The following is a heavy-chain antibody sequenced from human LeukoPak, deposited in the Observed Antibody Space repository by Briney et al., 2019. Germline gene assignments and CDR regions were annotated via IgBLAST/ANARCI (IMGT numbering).Heavy chain of an antibody. V-gene: IGHV3-64*04. CDR2: ISYNGGST. CDR3: ARAAHRGFSFDY. CDR1: GFTFSSYA. D-gene: IGHD3-10*01. J-gene: IGHJ4*02. Sequence: GESLRLSCAASGFTFSSYAMHWVRQAPGKGLEYVSAISYNGGSTDYAKSVKGRFTISRDNSKNTLYLQMNSLRAEDTAVYYCARAAHRGFSFDYWGQGTLVTVSS.